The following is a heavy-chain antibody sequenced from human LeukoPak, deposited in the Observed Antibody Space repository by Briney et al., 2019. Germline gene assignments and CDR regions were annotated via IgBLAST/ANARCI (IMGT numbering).Heavy chain of an antibody. CDR3: ARDASAYY. V-gene: IGHV3-7*01. D-gene: IGHD3-3*01. J-gene: IGHJ4*02. Sequence: GGSLRLSCAGSGFTFSSYDMNWVRQVPGKGLEWVATIKQDGSEKYYVDSVKGRCTISRDNARNSLSLQMSSLRVDDTALYYCARDASAYYWGQGVLVTVSS. CDR2: IKQDGSEK. CDR1: GFTFSSYD.